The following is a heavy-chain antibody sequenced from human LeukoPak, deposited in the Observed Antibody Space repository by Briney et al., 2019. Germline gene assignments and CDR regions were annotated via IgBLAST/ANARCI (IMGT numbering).Heavy chain of an antibody. CDR2: IYYSGST. CDR3: ASALYYYYMDV. J-gene: IGHJ6*03. V-gene: IGHV4-31*03. Sequence: SETLSLTCTVSGASISSGAHYWSWIRQHPGKGLEWIGYIYYSGSTYYNPSLKSRVTISLDTSKNHFSLKLSSVTAADTAVYYCASALYYYYMDVWGKGTTVTVSS. CDR1: GASISSGAHY.